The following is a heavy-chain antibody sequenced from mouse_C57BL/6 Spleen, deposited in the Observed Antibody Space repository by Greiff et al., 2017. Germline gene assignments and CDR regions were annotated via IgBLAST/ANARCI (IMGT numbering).Heavy chain of an antibody. Sequence: EVQLQQSGAELVRPGASVKLSCTASGFNIKDDYMHWVKQRPEQGLEWIGWIDPENGDTAYASKFQGKATITADTSSNTAYLQLSSLTSEDTAVYYCTTNGNSARFAYWGQGTLVTVSA. CDR1: GFNIKDDY. CDR2: IDPENGDT. J-gene: IGHJ3*01. CDR3: TTNGNSARFAY. V-gene: IGHV14-4*01. D-gene: IGHD2-1*01.